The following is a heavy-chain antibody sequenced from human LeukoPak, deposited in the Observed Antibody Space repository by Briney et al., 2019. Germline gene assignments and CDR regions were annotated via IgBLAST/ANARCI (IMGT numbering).Heavy chain of an antibody. CDR2: VDHTGST. CDR3: ARGRVSSSTWYSTYYYFFYMDF. Sequence: SETLSLTCTVSGGSISRYYWSWIRQPPGKGLEWIGYVDHTGSTKFNPSLDGRVSISRDTSKNFFSLRLRSVTAADTAVYFCARGRVSSSTWYSTYYYFFYMDFWGKGTTVTVSS. V-gene: IGHV4-59*01. D-gene: IGHD4-11*01. CDR1: GGSISRYY. J-gene: IGHJ6*03.